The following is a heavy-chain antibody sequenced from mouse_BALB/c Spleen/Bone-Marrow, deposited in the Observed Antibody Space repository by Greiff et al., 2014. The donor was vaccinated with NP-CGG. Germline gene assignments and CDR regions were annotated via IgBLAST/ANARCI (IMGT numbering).Heavy chain of an antibody. CDR2: IHPSDSET. D-gene: IGHD1-2*01. V-gene: IGHV1-74*01. Sequence: QVHVKQSGAELVRPGASVKLSCKASGYSFTTYWMNWVKQRPGQGLEWISMIHPSDSETRLNQKFKDKATLTVDKSSSTAYMQLTSPTSEDSAVYYCAGFITTTPSFDSWGRGTTLTVSS. CDR1: GYSFTTYW. CDR3: AGFITTTPSFDS. J-gene: IGHJ2*01.